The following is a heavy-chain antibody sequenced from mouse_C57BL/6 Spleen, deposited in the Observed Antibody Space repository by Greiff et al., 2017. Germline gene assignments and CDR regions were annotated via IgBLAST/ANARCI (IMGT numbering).Heavy chain of an antibody. CDR1: GYTFTSYW. J-gene: IGHJ1*03. CDR3: ASPYYGSSYRYFDV. D-gene: IGHD1-1*01. V-gene: IGHV1-64*01. CDR2: IHPNSGST. Sequence: VQLPQSGAALVKPGASVKLSCKASGYTFTSYWMHWVKQRPGQGLEWIGMIHPNSGSTNYNEKFKGKATLTVGKSSSPAYMQLSSLTSEDSAVYYCASPYYGSSYRYFDVWGTGTSVTVSS.